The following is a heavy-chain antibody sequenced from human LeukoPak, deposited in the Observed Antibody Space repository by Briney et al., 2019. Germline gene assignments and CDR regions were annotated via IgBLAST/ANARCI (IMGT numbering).Heavy chain of an antibody. J-gene: IGHJ4*02. Sequence: GGSLRLSCAASGFPFSNYWMNWVRQAPGKGLEWISLIGNSGSPIGYADSVKGRFTISRDNAKNSLYLQMNSLRAEDTAVYYCTRGAYASSPDYWGPGTLVTASS. D-gene: IGHD2-2*01. CDR3: TRGAYASSPDY. V-gene: IGHV3-48*04. CDR2: IGNSGSPI. CDR1: GFPFSNYW.